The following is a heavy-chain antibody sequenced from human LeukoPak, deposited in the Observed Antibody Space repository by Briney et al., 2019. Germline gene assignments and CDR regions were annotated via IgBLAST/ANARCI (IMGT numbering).Heavy chain of an antibody. CDR1: GGSISSGDYY. CDR2: IYYSGST. CDR3: ARVYHYYDSSGYYYLDAFDI. J-gene: IGHJ3*02. Sequence: SQTLSLTCTVSGGSISSGDYYWSWVRQPPGKCLEWLGYIYYSGSTYYNPSLKSRVTISLDTSKNQSSLKLSSVTAADTAVYYCARVYHYYDSSGYYYLDAFDIWGQGTMVTVSS. V-gene: IGHV4-30-4*01. D-gene: IGHD3-22*01.